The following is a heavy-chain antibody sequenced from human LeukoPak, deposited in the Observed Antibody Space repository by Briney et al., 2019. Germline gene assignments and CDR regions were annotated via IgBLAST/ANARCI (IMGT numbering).Heavy chain of an antibody. Sequence: KPSETLSLTCTVSGASINIRYHYWGWIRQSPGKGLEWIGEINHSGSTNYNPSLKSRVTISVGTSKNQFSLKLSSVTAADTAVYYCATSSSSPPNWFDPWGQGTLVTVSS. CDR2: INHSGST. CDR1: GASINIRYHY. J-gene: IGHJ5*02. V-gene: IGHV4-39*07. CDR3: ATSSSSPPNWFDP. D-gene: IGHD6-6*01.